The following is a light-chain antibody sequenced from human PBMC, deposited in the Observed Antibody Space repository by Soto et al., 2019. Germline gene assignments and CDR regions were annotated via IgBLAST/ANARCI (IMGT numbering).Light chain of an antibody. V-gene: IGLV4-69*01. J-gene: IGLJ2*01. CDR1: SEHSDYA. Sequence: QPVLTQSTSASASMGTSVKLTCTLSSEHSDYAITWHQQRPGKGPRYLMRIKSDGSHYKGDGIPDRFSGSSSGAERYLTISSLQSEDEADYHCQTWGTGIVFGGGTKVTVL. CDR2: IKSDGSH. CDR3: QTWGTGIV.